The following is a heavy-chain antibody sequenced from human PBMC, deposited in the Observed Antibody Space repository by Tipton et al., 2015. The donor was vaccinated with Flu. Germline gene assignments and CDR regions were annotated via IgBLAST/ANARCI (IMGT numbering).Heavy chain of an antibody. D-gene: IGHD3-10*01. J-gene: IGHJ6*02. V-gene: IGHV1-18*01. CDR2: ISAYNGNT. Sequence: QVQLVQSGAEVKKPGASVKVSCKASGYTFTSYGISWVRRAPGQGLEWMGWISAYNGNTNYAQKLQGRVTMTTDTSTSTAYMELRSLRSDDTAVYYCARARYGSGSYYWYYYYYGMDVWGQGTTVTVSS. CDR1: GYTFTSYG. CDR3: ARARYGSGSYYWYYYYYGMDV.